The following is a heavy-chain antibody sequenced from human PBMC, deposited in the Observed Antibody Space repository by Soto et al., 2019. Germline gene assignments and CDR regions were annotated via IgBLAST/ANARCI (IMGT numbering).Heavy chain of an antibody. CDR2: INPNGGST. D-gene: IGHD3-16*02. CDR1: XXXFTSYX. CDR3: ARSSGGVFGIIXEGSNWLAP. Sequence: CKAPXXXFTSYXLHWVXQAPXHGLEXXXXINPNGGSTRFAQTFQGRITMTTDTSTSTVXXXXRXLRSEDTAVYYCARSSGGVFGIIXEGSNWLAPWGQGSLVTVSS. J-gene: IGHJ5*02. V-gene: IGHV1-46*01.